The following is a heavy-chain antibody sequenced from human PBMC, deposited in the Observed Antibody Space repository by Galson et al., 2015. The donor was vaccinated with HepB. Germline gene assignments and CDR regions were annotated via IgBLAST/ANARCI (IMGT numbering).Heavy chain of an antibody. J-gene: IGHJ4*02. D-gene: IGHD5-12*01. CDR3: ARGGVATIGGPTFDY. V-gene: IGHV1-18*01. CDR1: GYTFSTYG. Sequence: VKVSCKASGYTFSTYGISWVRQAPGQGLEWMGRISGYNGNTNYAQRFQGRVTMTTDTSTSTVYMEVRSLRYDDTAVYYCARGGVATIGGPTFDYWGQGTPVTVSS. CDR2: ISGYNGNT.